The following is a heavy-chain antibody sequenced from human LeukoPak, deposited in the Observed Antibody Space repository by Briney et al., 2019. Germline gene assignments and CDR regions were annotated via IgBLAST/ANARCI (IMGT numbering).Heavy chain of an antibody. Sequence: SVRVSCKASGGTFSSYAISWVRQAPGQGLEWMGRIIPIFGTANYAQKFQGRVTITTDESTSTAYMELSSLRSEDTAVYYCAREDIVVVVAASHFDYWGQGTLVTVSS. D-gene: IGHD2-15*01. CDR1: GGTFSSYA. CDR2: IIPIFGTA. CDR3: AREDIVVVVAASHFDY. J-gene: IGHJ4*02. V-gene: IGHV1-69*05.